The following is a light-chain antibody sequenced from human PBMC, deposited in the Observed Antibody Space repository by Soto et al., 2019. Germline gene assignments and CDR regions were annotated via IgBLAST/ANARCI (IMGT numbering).Light chain of an antibody. CDR3: QQYGSSPGT. CDR2: GAS. V-gene: IGKV3-20*01. J-gene: IGKJ1*01. Sequence: EIVLTQSTGTLSLSPGERATLSCRASQSVRSSYLAWYQQKPGQAPRLLIYGASSRATGIPDRFSGSGSGTDFTITISRLEPDDFAVYYGQQYGSSPGTFGQGTKVEI. CDR1: QSVRSSY.